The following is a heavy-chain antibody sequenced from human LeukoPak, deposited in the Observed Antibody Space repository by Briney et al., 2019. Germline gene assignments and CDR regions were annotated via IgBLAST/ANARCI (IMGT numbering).Heavy chain of an antibody. CDR2: ISSSSSYI. V-gene: IGHV3-21*01. CDR1: GFTFSSYS. Sequence: GGSLRLSCAASGFTFSSYSMNWVRQAPGKGLEWVSSISSSSSYIYYADSVKGRFTISRDNAKNSLYLQMNSLRAEDTAAYYCARYLEDIVVVPAAILWAFDIWGQGTMVTVSS. D-gene: IGHD2-2*02. CDR3: ARYLEDIVVVPAAILWAFDI. J-gene: IGHJ3*02.